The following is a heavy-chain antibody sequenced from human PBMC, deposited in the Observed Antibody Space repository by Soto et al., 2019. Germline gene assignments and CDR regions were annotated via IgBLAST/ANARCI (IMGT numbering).Heavy chain of an antibody. V-gene: IGHV1-2*02. J-gene: IGHJ4*01. CDR3: AKDEGGIFDS. D-gene: IGHD3-16*01. CDR2: IFPNSGGPT. CDR1: GYTFAAYY. Sequence: GASVKVSCKTSGYTFAAYYIHWVRQAPGQGLEWLGFIFPNSGGPTTSAQQFEGRVTMTRDSSISTAYLELSGLTPDDTAVYYCAKDEGGIFDSWGQGTLVTVSS.